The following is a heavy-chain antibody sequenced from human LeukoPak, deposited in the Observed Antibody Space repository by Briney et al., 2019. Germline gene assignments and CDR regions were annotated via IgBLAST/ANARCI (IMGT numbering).Heavy chain of an antibody. Sequence: GGSLRLSCAASGFTFSSYAMSWVRQAPGKGLEWVSDISGSGGSTYYADSVKGRFTISRDNAKNSLYLQMNSLRAEDTAVYYCARSLAAAGLYYYYYYMDVWGKGTTVTVSS. D-gene: IGHD6-13*01. CDR1: GFTFSSYA. CDR2: ISGSGGST. CDR3: ARSLAAAGLYYYYYYMDV. J-gene: IGHJ6*03. V-gene: IGHV3-23*01.